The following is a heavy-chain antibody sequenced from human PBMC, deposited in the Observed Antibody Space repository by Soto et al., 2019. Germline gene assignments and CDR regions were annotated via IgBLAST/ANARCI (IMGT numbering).Heavy chain of an antibody. D-gene: IGHD3-10*01. CDR3: AKDQGVRGIITRLRINNGKDG. CDR2: ISYDGSNK. Sequence: GRTLRLSCAASGFTFSSYGMHWVRQAPGKGLEWVAVISYDGSNKYYADSVKGRFTISRDNSKNTLYLQMNSLRAEDTAVYYCAKDQGVRGIITRLRINNGKDGWCQGTLVP. J-gene: IGHJ6*02. V-gene: IGHV3-30*18. CDR1: GFTFSSYG.